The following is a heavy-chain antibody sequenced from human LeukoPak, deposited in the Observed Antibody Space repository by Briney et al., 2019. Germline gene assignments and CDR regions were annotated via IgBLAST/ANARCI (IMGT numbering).Heavy chain of an antibody. CDR2: TYYRSKWYN. CDR1: GDSVSSNSAA. CDR3: ARDRYDSSGYYQAPTYFDY. V-gene: IGHV6-1*01. D-gene: IGHD3-22*01. Sequence: SQTLSLTCAISGDSVSSNSAAWNWIRQSPSRGLEWLGRTYYRSKWYNDYAVSVKSRITINPDTSKNQFSLQPNSVTPEDTAVYYCARDRYDSSGYYQAPTYFDYWGQGTLVTVSS. J-gene: IGHJ4*02.